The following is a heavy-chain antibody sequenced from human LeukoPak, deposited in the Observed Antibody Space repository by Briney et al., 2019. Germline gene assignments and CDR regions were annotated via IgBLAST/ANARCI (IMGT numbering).Heavy chain of an antibody. CDR2: ISTHNGDT. J-gene: IGHJ4*02. D-gene: IGHD6-19*01. Sequence: ASVKVSCKASGYTFKKYAISWVRQAPGQGLEWMGWISTHNGDTNYAQSFQGRVTMTTDTSTSTAYMELRSLRSDDTAVYYCTRDPSNTSGWYIYFDYWGQGTPVTVSP. CDR3: TRDPSNTSGWYIYFDY. CDR1: GYTFKKYA. V-gene: IGHV1-18*01.